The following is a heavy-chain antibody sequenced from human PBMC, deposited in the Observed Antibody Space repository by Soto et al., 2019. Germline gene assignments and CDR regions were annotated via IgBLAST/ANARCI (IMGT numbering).Heavy chain of an antibody. CDR1: GGSISSSSYY. CDR3: ASPLNTTVTTYYYYGMDV. J-gene: IGHJ6*02. D-gene: IGHD4-4*01. Sequence: SETLSLTCTVSGGSISSSSYYWGWIRQPPGKGLEWIGSIYYSGSTYYNPSLKSRVTISVDTSKNQFSLKLSSVTAADTAVYYCASPLNTTVTTYYYYGMDVWGQGTTVTVSS. V-gene: IGHV4-39*01. CDR2: IYYSGST.